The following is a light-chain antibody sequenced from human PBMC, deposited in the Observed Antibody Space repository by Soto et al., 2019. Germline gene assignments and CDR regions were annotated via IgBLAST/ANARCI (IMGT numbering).Light chain of an antibody. Sequence: QSALTQPASVSGSPGQSITISCTGTSSDVGGYNYVSWYQQHPGKAPKLMIYDVSNRPSGVSNRFSGSKSGNTASLTISGLQAEDEADYYCSSYTSSSIDNDVFGTGTKLTVL. V-gene: IGLV2-14*01. CDR2: DVS. CDR3: SSYTSSSIDNDV. J-gene: IGLJ1*01. CDR1: SSDVGGYNY.